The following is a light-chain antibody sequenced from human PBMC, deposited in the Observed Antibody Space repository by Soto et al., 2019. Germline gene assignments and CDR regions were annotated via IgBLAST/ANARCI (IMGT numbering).Light chain of an antibody. Sequence: QSVLTQSPSASASLGASVKLTCTLSSGHSNYAIAWHQQQPEKGPRFLMKLNSDGSHSKGDGIPDCFSGSSSGAERYLTISTLQSEDEADYYCQTWVTGIHIFGGGTKLTVL. J-gene: IGLJ2*01. CDR2: LNSDGSH. CDR1: SGHSNYA. CDR3: QTWVTGIHI. V-gene: IGLV4-69*01.